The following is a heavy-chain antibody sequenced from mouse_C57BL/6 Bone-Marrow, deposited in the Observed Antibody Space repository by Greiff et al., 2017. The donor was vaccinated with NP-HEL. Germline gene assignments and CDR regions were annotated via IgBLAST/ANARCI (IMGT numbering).Heavy chain of an antibody. D-gene: IGHD1-1*01. Sequence: EVQLVESGGGLVQPKGSLKLSCAASGFTFNTYAMHWVRQAPGKGLEWVARIRRKSSNSATYYADSVKDRFTISRDASQSMIYLQMNNLKTEDTALYYCVSLLGAMDYWGQGTSVTVSS. CDR1: GFTFNTYA. CDR3: VSLLGAMDY. J-gene: IGHJ4*01. V-gene: IGHV10-3*01. CDR2: IRRKSSNSAT.